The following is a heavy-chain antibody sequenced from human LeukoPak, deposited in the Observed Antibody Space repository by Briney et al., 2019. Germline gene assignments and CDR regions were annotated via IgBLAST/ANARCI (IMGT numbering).Heavy chain of an antibody. CDR1: GFTFSSYS. J-gene: IGHJ4*02. CDR3: AKIYGSGYYYDY. V-gene: IGHV3-21*01. D-gene: IGHD3-22*01. Sequence: PGGSLRLSCAASGFTFSSYSMNWVRQAPGKGLEWVSSISSSSSYIYYADSVKGRFTISRDNSKNTLYLQMNSLRAEDTAVYYCAKIYGSGYYYDYWGQGTLVTVSS. CDR2: ISSSSSYI.